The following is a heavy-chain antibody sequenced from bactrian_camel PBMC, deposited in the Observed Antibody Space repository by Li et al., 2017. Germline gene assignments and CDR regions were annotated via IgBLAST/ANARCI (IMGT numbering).Heavy chain of an antibody. Sequence: VQLVESGGGLVQPGGSLRLSCAASGFTFGDLGMNWVRQAPGKGLEWVSSIYTGDGGTNSADSVKGRFTISKDNVANILYLQMDDLKPEDSAAYRCAASWYVTANAALGRMTSPEFGYWGEGTQVTVSS. V-gene: IGHV3S19*01. CDR2: IYTGDGGT. CDR3: AASWYVTANAALGRMTSPEFGY. CDR1: GFTFGDLG. D-gene: IGHD2*01. J-gene: IGHJ4*01.